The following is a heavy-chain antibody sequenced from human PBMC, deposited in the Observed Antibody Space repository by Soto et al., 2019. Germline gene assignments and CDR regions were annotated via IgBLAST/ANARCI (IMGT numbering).Heavy chain of an antibody. D-gene: IGHD1-26*01. CDR2: VSAYNRNS. J-gene: IGHJ4*02. V-gene: IGHV1-18*01. CDR1: GYTFRNYG. CDR3: ARDRQWEPLLY. Sequence: QVQLVQSGSEVKKPGASVRFTCKASGYTFRNYGISWVREAPGQGLEWMGWVSAYNRNSNYAQKFEDRVIMTADTATSTAYLELRGLRSDDTAIYYCARDRQWEPLLYWGQGTLVTVSS.